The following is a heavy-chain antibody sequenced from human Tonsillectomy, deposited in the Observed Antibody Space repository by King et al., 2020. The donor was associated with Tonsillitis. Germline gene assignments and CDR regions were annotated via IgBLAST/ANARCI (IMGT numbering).Heavy chain of an antibody. V-gene: IGHV3-30*18. CDR2: ISYDGSNK. CDR1: GFTFSSYG. CDR3: AKDLGRFNYYGSGMDG. J-gene: IGHJ6*02. Sequence: VQLVESWGGVVQPGRSLRLSCAASGFTFSSYGMHWVRLAPGKGLEWVSVISYDGSNKYYADSVKGRFTISRDNSKNTLYLQINSLRAEDTAVYYCAKDLGRFNYYGSGMDGWGQGTTVTVSS. D-gene: IGHD3-10*01.